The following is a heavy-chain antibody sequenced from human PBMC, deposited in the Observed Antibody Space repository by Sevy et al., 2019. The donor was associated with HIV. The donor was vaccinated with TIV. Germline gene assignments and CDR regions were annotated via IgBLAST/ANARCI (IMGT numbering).Heavy chain of an antibody. CDR2: IWYDGSDT. D-gene: IGHD3-9*01. CDR1: GFTFSSYA. J-gene: IGHJ4*02. Sequence: GGSLRLSCTASGFTFSSYAMYWVRQAPGKGLEWVAFIWYDGSDTYYADSVKGRFNISRDNSKNTLYLQMNSLRTEDTAIYYCASDILTGSDFWGQGTLVTVSS. CDR3: ASDILTGSDF. V-gene: IGHV3-30*04.